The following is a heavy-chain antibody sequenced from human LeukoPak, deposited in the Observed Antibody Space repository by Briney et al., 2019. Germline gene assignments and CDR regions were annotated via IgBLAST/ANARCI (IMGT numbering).Heavy chain of an antibody. D-gene: IGHD3-10*01. CDR3: ASLGESLDY. Sequence: ASVRVSFKASGYTFTGYYLHWVRQAPGQGLEWMGWINPNTGGTNFAQKFQGRVTMTRDTSISTAYMELSRLRSDDTAVYYCASLGESLDYWGQGTLVTVSS. V-gene: IGHV1-2*02. CDR1: GYTFTGYY. CDR2: INPNTGGT. J-gene: IGHJ4*02.